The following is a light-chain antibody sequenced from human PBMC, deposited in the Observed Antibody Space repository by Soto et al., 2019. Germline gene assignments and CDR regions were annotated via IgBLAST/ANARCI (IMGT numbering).Light chain of an antibody. CDR2: GAS. CDR1: QSVSSN. CDR3: QQYNKFPSLT. J-gene: IGKJ4*01. V-gene: IGKV3-15*01. Sequence: EIVMTQSPATLSVSPGERATLSCRASQSVSSNLAWYLQKPGQAPRLLIYGASTRATRIPARFSGSGSGTEFTLTIGSLQSEDFAVYYCQQYNKFPSLTFGGGTKVEIK.